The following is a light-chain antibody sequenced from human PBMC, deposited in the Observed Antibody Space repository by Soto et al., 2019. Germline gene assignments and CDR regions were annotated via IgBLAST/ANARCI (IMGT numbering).Light chain of an antibody. CDR3: QQYSSTPWT. CDR2: WAS. V-gene: IGKV4-1*01. J-gene: IGKJ1*01. Sequence: DIVMTQSPDSLAVSLGERATINCKSSQSVLYSSNNKNYLAWYQQKPGQPPKLLIYWASTRESGVPDRFSGGGSGTDFTLTISSLQAEDVAVYYCQQYSSTPWTFGQGTKVEIK. CDR1: QSVLYSSNNKNY.